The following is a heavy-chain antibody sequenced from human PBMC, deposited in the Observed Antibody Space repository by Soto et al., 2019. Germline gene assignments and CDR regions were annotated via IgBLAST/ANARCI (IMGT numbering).Heavy chain of an antibody. CDR1: GGSISSGGYY. D-gene: IGHD3-10*01. CDR3: AGSGSHEEIFIDY. V-gene: IGHV4-31*03. CDR2: IYYSGSN. Sequence: QVHLQESGPGLVKPSQNLSLTCTVSGGSISSGGYYWSWIRQHPGKGLEWIGHIYYSGSNYYNPSLKSRVTISVDTSKNQFSLKLSSVTAADTAVYYCAGSGSHEEIFIDYWGQGTLVTVSS. J-gene: IGHJ4*02.